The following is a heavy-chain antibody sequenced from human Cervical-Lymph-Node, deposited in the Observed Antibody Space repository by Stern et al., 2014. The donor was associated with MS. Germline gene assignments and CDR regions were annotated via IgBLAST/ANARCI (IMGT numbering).Heavy chain of an antibody. CDR3: ARGARYSDSSGYYFYFDY. V-gene: IGHV4-31*03. J-gene: IGHJ4*02. CDR1: GGSINSGGYY. CDR2: IYYTGSA. Sequence: QVQLQESGPGLVKPSQTLPLTCTVFGGSINSGGYYWSWIRQYPGKGLEWIGYIYYTGSAYYDPSLKSRLSMSIDTSKNQFSLNLNSVTAADTAVYYCARGARYSDSSGYYFYFDYWGQGTLVTVSS. D-gene: IGHD3-22*01.